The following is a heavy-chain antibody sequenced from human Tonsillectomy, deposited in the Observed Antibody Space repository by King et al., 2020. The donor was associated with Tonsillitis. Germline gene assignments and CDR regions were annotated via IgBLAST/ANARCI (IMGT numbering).Heavy chain of an antibody. CDR3: ARSDRYYDFWSGYYTFDP. V-gene: IGHV1-2*02. Sequence: QLVQSGAEVKRPGASVKVSCKASGYTFTGYYMHWVRQAPGQGLEWMGWINPNSGGTNYAQKFQGRVTMTRDTSISTAYMELSRLGSDDTAVYYCARSDRYYDFWSGYYTFDPWGQGTLVTVSS. CDR2: INPNSGGT. D-gene: IGHD3-3*01. CDR1: GYTFTGYY. J-gene: IGHJ5*02.